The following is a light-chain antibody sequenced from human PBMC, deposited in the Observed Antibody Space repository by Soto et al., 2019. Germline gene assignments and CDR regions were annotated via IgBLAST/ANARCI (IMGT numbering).Light chain of an antibody. CDR3: EQYNHWPPVT. V-gene: IGKV3-15*01. CDR2: YAS. J-gene: IGKJ5*01. CDR1: QSVTSN. Sequence: EIMMTQSPATLSVSPGERATLSCRASQSVTSNLAWYQQKPAQAPRLLIYYASTRATGVPARFSGSGSGTECILTIGSLLSEDVGLYYCEQYNHWPPVTVGQGTLLEIK.